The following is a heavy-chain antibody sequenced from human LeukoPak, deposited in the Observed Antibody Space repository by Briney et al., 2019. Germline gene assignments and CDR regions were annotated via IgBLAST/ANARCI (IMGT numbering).Heavy chain of an antibody. CDR3: ARQSTRLFNTGSYYPPPAYDY. CDR2: ISGYNGKT. V-gene: IGHV1-18*01. CDR1: GYTFSSYG. J-gene: IGHJ4*02. Sequence: ASVKVSCKASGYTFSSYGISWVRQAPGQGLEWMGWISGYNGKTHYAQKAQGRVTMTTDTSTTTAYMELRSLRSDDTAVYYCARQSTRLFNTGSYYPPPAYDYWGQGTLVIVSS. D-gene: IGHD1-26*01.